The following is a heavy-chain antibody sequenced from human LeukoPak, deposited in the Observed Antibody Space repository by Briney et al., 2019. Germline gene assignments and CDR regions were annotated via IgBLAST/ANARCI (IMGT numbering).Heavy chain of an antibody. J-gene: IGHJ4*02. Sequence: PSQTLSLTCTVSGGSISSISYYWSWIRQPAGKGLKWIGRIYTSGSTNYNPSLKSRVTISVDTSKNQFSLKLSSVTVADTAVYYCARDRKPRYYFDYWGQGTLVTVSS. CDR2: IYTSGST. D-gene: IGHD1-14*01. CDR3: ARDRKPRYYFDY. V-gene: IGHV4-61*02. CDR1: GGSISSISYY.